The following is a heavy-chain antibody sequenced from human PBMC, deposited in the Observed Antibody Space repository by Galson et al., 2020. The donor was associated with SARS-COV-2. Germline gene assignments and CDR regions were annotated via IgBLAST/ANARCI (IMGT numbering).Heavy chain of an antibody. D-gene: IGHD3-16*01. J-gene: IGHJ3*02. CDR2: IKRKTDGGKT. CDR1: GFTISNAC. Sequence: AGSLTLSCAASGFTISNACMSWVRQPPGKRLEWVGRIKRKTDGGKTNYAAPVKGRFTISRDDSQNTLYLQMNSLKTEDTAVYYCTTAVKEQYDDVWGTDYAFAIWGQRTMVTVSS. V-gene: IGHV3-15*01. CDR3: TTAVKEQYDDVWGTDYAFAI.